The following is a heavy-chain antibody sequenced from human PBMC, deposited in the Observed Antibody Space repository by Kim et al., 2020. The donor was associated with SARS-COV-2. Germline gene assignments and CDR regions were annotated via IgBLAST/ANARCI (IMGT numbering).Heavy chain of an antibody. Sequence: GGSLRLSCAASGFIFSSYDMHWVRQAPGKGLVWVALVWYDGSDKYYADSVEGRFAISRDNSRNTLYLQMNDLTADDTAVYYCVRERKERVRMRLSHDAFDIWGQGTMVAVSS. J-gene: IGHJ3*02. D-gene: IGHD1-1*01. V-gene: IGHV3-33*01. CDR2: VWYDGSDK. CDR3: VRERKERVRMRLSHDAFDI. CDR1: GFIFSSYD.